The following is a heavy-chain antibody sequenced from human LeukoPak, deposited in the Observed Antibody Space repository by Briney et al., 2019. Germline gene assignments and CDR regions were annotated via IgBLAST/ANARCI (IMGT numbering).Heavy chain of an antibody. CDR1: GFTFDDYA. J-gene: IGHJ4*02. Sequence: GGSLRLSCAASGFTFDDYAMHWVRQAPGKGLEWVSGISWNSGSIGYADSVKGRFTISRDNAKSSLYLQMNSLRAEDTALYYCVKDRWAGTEGAGDYWGQGTLVTVSS. V-gene: IGHV3-9*01. CDR3: VKDRWAGTEGAGDY. D-gene: IGHD6-19*01. CDR2: ISWNSGSI.